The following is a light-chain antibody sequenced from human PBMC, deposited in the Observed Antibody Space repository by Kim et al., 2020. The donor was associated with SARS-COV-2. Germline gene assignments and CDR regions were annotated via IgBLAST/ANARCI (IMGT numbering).Light chain of an antibody. CDR3: QTWDTGIRV. Sequence: QLVLTQSPSASASLGASVKLTCTLSSGHSSYAIAWHQQRPEKGPRYLMNLNRDGSHTKGDGIPDRFSGSSSGAERYLTISSLQSEDEADYYCQTWDTGIRVFGGGTKLTVI. V-gene: IGLV4-69*01. CDR1: SGHSSYA. J-gene: IGLJ3*02. CDR2: LNRDGSH.